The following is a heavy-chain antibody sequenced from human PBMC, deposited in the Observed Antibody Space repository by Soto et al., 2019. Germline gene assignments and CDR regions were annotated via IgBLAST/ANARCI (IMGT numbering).Heavy chain of an antibody. J-gene: IGHJ5*02. CDR1: GFSLSNSGLG. CDR2: IFSNDEK. D-gene: IGHD2-2*01. Sequence: QVTVKESGPVLVKPTETLTLTCTVSGFSLSNSGLGVSWIRQPPGKALEWLAHIFSNDEKPYSTSLKSRLTISKDTSKSQVVLIMTNMDPVDTATYYCASTYTTSWYWFDPWGQGTLVTVSS. CDR3: ASTYTTSWYWFDP. V-gene: IGHV2-26*04.